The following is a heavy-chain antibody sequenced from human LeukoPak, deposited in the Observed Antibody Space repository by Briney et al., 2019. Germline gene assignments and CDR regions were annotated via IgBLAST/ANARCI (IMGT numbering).Heavy chain of an antibody. V-gene: IGHV3-23*01. CDR1: GFTFSSYA. CDR2: ISGSGGST. J-gene: IGHJ4*02. Sequence: AGGSLRLSCSASGFTFSSYAMSWARQAPGKGLEWVSAISGSGGSTYYADSVKGRFTISRDNAKNTLYMQMNSLRAEDTAVYYCAKDVGAHYFDYWGQGTMVTVSS. D-gene: IGHD3-16*01. CDR3: AKDVGAHYFDY.